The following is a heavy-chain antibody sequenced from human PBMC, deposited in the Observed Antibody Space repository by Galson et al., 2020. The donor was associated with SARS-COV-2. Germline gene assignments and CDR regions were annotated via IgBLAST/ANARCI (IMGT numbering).Heavy chain of an antibody. V-gene: IGHV3-23*01. J-gene: IGHJ4*02. CDR1: GFTFSSSA. Sequence: GESLKISCAVSGFTFSSSAMSWVRQAPGKGLEWVSSISATGGSTYYGDSVKGRFTISRDNSRNTLYLQMNSLRAEDTAVYYCAKNRRSYYPNLEYWGQGTLVTVSS. CDR2: ISATGGST. CDR3: AKNRRSYYPNLEY. D-gene: IGHD3-10*01.